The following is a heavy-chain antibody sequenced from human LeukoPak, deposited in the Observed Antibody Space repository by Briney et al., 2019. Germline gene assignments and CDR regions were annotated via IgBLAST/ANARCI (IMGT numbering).Heavy chain of an antibody. CDR2: VDPSDSYV. D-gene: IGHD6-13*01. CDR3: ARGGTASYVQANYFDP. CDR1: GYDFNTYW. J-gene: IGHJ5*02. V-gene: IGHV5-10-1*01. Sequence: GESLKISCKGSGYDFNTYWISWVRQMPGKGPEWMGRVDPSDSYVNYSPSFQGHVTISADKSTSTAYLQWSSLKASDTAMYYCARGGTASYVQANYFDPWGQGTLVTVSS.